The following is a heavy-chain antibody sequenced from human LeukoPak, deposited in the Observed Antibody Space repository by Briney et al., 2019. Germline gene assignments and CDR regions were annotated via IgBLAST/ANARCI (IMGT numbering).Heavy chain of an antibody. CDR1: GFTFVGNA. CDR2: IRGSGDT. Sequence: PGGSLRLFCGGSGFTFVGNAVTWVRQASGKGLEWVLTIRGSGDTYYADSVKGRFTISRDDSKSTLSLQMNSLRAEDTALYYCAKKYYYGSGTYIFYFDYWGQGTPVTVSS. D-gene: IGHD3-10*01. J-gene: IGHJ4*02. V-gene: IGHV3-23*01. CDR3: AKKYYYGSGTYIFYFDY.